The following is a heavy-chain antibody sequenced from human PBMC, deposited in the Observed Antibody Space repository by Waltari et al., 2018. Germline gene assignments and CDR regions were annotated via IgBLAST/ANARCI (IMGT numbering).Heavy chain of an antibody. CDR1: GFTFANYA. J-gene: IGHJ3*01. CDR3: AKGGYGSGSGAFDL. Sequence: EVQLLESGGGLVQPGGSLRLSCAASGFTFANYAMSWVRQAPGKGLEWVYSSSVSGGSTNYADSVKGRFTISRDNFKNTVFLQMNSPRAEDTAVYYCAKGGYGSGSGAFDLWGQGTMVSVSS. V-gene: IGHV3-23*01. CDR2: SSVSGGST. D-gene: IGHD3-10*01.